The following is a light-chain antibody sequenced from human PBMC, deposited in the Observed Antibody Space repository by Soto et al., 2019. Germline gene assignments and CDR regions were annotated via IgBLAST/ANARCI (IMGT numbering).Light chain of an antibody. J-gene: IGLJ2*01. CDR1: SSDLGDYDY. CDR3: SSYAGNNNVV. V-gene: IGLV2-8*01. CDR2: EVN. Sequence: QSALTQPPSASGSPGQSVTISCTGTSSDLGDYDYVSWYQQHPGKAPKLMIYEVNQRPSGVPDRFSGSKSGNTASLTVTGLQAEDEADYYCSSYAGNNNVVFGGGTKVTVL.